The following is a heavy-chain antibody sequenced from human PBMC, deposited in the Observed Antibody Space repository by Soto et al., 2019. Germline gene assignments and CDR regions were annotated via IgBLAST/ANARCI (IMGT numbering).Heavy chain of an antibody. D-gene: IGHD3-22*01. Sequence: QVQLVESGGGVVQPGRSLRLSCAASGFTFSSYAMHWVRQAPGKGLEWVAVISCDGSNKYYADSVKGRFTISRDNSKNTVNLEMNSLGAEGRAVYYCTSSGYDRDAFDIWGQGTMVTVSS. CDR3: TSSGYDRDAFDI. CDR2: ISCDGSNK. J-gene: IGHJ3*02. V-gene: IGHV3-30-3*01. CDR1: GFTFSSYA.